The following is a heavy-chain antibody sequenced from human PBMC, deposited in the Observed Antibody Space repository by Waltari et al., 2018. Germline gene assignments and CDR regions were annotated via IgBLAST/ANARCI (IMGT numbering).Heavy chain of an antibody. CDR1: GFTFRRYA. J-gene: IGHJ4*02. D-gene: IGHD5-12*01. CDR3: ARRLAWLPLDY. CDR2: ISYDGSNK. V-gene: IGHV3-30*04. Sequence: QVQLVESGGGVVQPGRSLRLSCAASGFTFRRYAMHWVRQAPGKGLEWVAVISYDGSNKYYADSVKGRFTISRDNSKNTLYLQMNSLRAEDTAVYYCARRLAWLPLDYWGQGTLVTVSS.